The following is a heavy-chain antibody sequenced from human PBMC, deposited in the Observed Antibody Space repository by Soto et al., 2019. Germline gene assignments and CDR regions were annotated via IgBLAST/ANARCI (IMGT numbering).Heavy chain of an antibody. CDR2: IHHSGSN. D-gene: IGHD2-2*01. J-gene: IGHJ5*02. Sequence: QVQLQESGPGLVKPSGTLSLTCGVSGDSISSNNWWNWVRQPPGQGLEWIGEIHHSGSNNYNPSLKSRVTISVDKSKNQFSLKLNSVTAADTAVYYCARARKDCSSSSCDLDPWGQGTLVTVSS. CDR1: GDSISSNNW. V-gene: IGHV4-4*02. CDR3: ARARKDCSSSSCDLDP.